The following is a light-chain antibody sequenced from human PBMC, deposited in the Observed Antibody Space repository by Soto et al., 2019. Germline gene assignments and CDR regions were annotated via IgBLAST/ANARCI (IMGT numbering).Light chain of an antibody. CDR2: DAS. V-gene: IGKV3-11*01. Sequence: VLTQSPATLPLSPGDRATLSCRASQNVGTYLAWYQQKPGQVPRLLIYDASNRATGIPARFSGSGSGTVFTLTISRLAPEYVVVYCYQQRFNWPLTFGGGTKVEIK. CDR1: QNVGTY. J-gene: IGKJ4*01. CDR3: QQRFNWPLT.